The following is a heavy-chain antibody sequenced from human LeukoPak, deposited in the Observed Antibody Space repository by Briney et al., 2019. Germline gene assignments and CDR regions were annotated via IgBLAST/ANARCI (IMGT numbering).Heavy chain of an antibody. Sequence: ASVKVSCKASGYTFTTYDINWVRQAAGQGLEWMGWMNPNSANTGYAKKFQGRVTMTRNTPISTAYMELSSLRSEDTAVYYCARVPAGDYYYGMDVWGQGTTVTVSS. D-gene: IGHD2-2*01. CDR2: MNPNSANT. V-gene: IGHV1-8*01. CDR1: GYTFTTYD. J-gene: IGHJ6*02. CDR3: ARVPAGDYYYGMDV.